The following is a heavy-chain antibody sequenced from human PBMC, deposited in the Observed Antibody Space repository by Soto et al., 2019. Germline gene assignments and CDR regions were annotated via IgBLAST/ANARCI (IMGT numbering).Heavy chain of an antibody. V-gene: IGHV3-23*01. Sequence: PGGSLRLSCAASGFSFVNYSMNWVRQAPGKVLEWVSGLSGSGTSTYYADSVKGRFTISRDNSRDTLFLQMKSLTADDTAVYYCAKATTNGGWFNPFDSWGQGALVTVSS. CDR1: GFSFVNYS. CDR3: AKATTNGGWFNPFDS. J-gene: IGHJ4*02. D-gene: IGHD6-19*01. CDR2: LSGSGTST.